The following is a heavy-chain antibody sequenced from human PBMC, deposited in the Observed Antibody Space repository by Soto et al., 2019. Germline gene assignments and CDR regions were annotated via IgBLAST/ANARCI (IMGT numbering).Heavy chain of an antibody. J-gene: IGHJ3*02. Sequence: QLQLQESGPGLVKPSETLSLTCTVSGGSISSSSYYWGWIRQPPGKGLEWIGSIYYSGSTYYNPSLKSRVTISVDTSKNQFSLKLSSVTAADTAVYYCARPSPDYGDRYDAFDIWGQGTMVTVSS. D-gene: IGHD4-17*01. CDR1: GGSISSSSYY. V-gene: IGHV4-39*01. CDR2: IYYSGST. CDR3: ARPSPDYGDRYDAFDI.